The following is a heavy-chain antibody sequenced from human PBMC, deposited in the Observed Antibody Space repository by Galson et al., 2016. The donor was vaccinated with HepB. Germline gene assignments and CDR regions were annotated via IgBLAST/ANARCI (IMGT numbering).Heavy chain of an antibody. J-gene: IGHJ3*01. Sequence: TLSLTCDVSGGSISSGGYYWSWIRQLPGNGLEWIGYIYYSRTTHYNPSPRSRLSISADTSKNQFSLELSSVTAADTAVYFCARLTSTGTFDAFDVWGQGTMVTVSS. D-gene: IGHD1-1*01. CDR1: GGSISSGGYY. V-gene: IGHV4-31*11. CDR3: ARLTSTGTFDAFDV. CDR2: IYYSRTT.